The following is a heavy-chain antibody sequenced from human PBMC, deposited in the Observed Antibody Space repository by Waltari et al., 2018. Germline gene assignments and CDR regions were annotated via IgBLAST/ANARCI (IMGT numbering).Heavy chain of an antibody. V-gene: IGHV4-4*01. CDR3: ARGRGSNINTVRGVFDI. Sequence: VPQPPRKGLEWIGENYHTVNTNYKPSPKRRVTISLDKSKNQFSLKLTSVTAADPAVYFCARGRGSNINTVRGVFDIWGQGTTVIVSS. CDR2: NYHTVNT. D-gene: IGHD3-10*01. J-gene: IGHJ3*02.